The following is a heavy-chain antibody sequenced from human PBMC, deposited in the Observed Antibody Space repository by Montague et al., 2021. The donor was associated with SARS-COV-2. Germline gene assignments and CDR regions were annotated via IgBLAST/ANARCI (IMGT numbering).Heavy chain of an antibody. D-gene: IGHD3-3*01. CDR3: ARGGTIFGVVTFPFDY. Sequence: SETLSLTCTVSGGSISSYYWSWIRQPPGKGLEWIGYIYYSGSTNYNPSLKSRVTISVDTSKNQLSLKLSSVTAADTAVYYCARGGTIFGVVTFPFDYWGQGTLVTVSS. CDR1: GGSISSYY. J-gene: IGHJ4*02. CDR2: IYYSGST. V-gene: IGHV4-59*12.